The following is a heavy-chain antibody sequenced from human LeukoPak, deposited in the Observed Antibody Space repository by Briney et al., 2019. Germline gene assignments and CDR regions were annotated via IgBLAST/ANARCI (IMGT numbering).Heavy chain of an antibody. J-gene: IGHJ2*01. D-gene: IGHD3-3*01. CDR3: ARVPPFIRTSVYFDL. CDR1: GGSFRAYY. Sequence: SETLSLTCAVYGGSFRAYYWSWLRQRPGKGLEWIGEINHTGSNNPNPSLKSPVTMSVDTSKNQFSLNLPSVTAADTAVYYGARVPPFIRTSVYFDLWGRGTLVTVST. V-gene: IGHV4-34*01. CDR2: INHTGSN.